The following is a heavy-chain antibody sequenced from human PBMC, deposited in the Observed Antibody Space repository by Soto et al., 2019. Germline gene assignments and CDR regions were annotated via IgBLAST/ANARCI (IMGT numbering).Heavy chain of an antibody. CDR2: ISGSADNT. CDR1: GFTFSTYA. J-gene: IGHJ5*02. CDR3: AKAGYGSDVLWWFGP. D-gene: IGHD5-12*01. Sequence: PGGSLRLSCAVSGFTFSTYAMTWVRQAPGKGLEWVSAISGSADNTYYADSVKGRFTISRDNSKSTLYLQMNTLRAEDTALYFCAKAGYGSDVLWWFGPWGQGTLVTVSS. V-gene: IGHV3-23*01.